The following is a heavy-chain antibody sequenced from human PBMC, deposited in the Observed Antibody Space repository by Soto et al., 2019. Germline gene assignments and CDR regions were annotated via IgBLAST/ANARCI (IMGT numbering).Heavy chain of an antibody. CDR1: GYTFTTYA. CDR3: ALGKGMEQNYYYQGMDV. Sequence: QVQVVQSGAEVKKPGASVKISCKASGYTFTTYAMHWVRQAPGQGLEWMAWINAGNGNTRYSPKFQGRVTISRDTSASTAYMELRSLRSEDTAVYYCALGKGMEQNYYYQGMDVWGQGTTVTVS. V-gene: IGHV1-3*01. D-gene: IGHD3-10*01. CDR2: INAGNGNT. J-gene: IGHJ6*02.